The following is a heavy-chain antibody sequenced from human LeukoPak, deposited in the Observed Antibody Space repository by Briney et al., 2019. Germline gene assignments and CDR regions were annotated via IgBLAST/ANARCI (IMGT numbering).Heavy chain of an antibody. V-gene: IGHV3-23*01. CDR2: ISGSGGST. CDR1: GFTFSSYA. D-gene: IGHD3-22*01. Sequence: AGGSLRLSCAASGFTFSSYAMSWVRQAPGKGLEWVSAISGSGGSTYYADSVKGRFTISRDNSKHTLYLQMNSLRAEDKAVYYCATRYYYDSSGYYGSLDYWGQGTLVTVSS. CDR3: ATRYYYDSSGYYGSLDY. J-gene: IGHJ4*02.